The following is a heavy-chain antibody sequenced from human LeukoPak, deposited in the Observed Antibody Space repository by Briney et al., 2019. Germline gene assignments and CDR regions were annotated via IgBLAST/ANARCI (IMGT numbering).Heavy chain of an antibody. V-gene: IGHV4-38-2*02. D-gene: IGHD3-10*01. CDR1: GYSISSGYY. J-gene: IGHJ5*02. CDR2: IYHSGST. Sequence: PSETLSLTCTVSGYSISSGYYWGWIRQPPGKGLEWIGSIYHSGSTYYNPSLKSRVTISVDTSKNQFSLKLSSVTAADTAVYYCARGGYYGSGNDFRFDPWGQGTLVTVSS. CDR3: ARGGYYGSGNDFRFDP.